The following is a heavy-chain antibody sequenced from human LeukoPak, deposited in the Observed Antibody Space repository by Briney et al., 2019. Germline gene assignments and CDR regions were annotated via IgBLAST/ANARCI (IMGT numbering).Heavy chain of an antibody. CDR1: GGTFSSYA. J-gene: IGHJ4*02. D-gene: IGHD6-13*01. Sequence: SVKVSCKASGGTFSSYAISWVRQAPGQGLEWTGRIIPILGIANYAQKFQGRVTITADKSTSTAYMELSSLRSEDTAVYYCARVSYIAAGVGDFDYWGQGTLVTVSS. V-gene: IGHV1-69*04. CDR3: ARVSYIAAGVGDFDY. CDR2: IIPILGIA.